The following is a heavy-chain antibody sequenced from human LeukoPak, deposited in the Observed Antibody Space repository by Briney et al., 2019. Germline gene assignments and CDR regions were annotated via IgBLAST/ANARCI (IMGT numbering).Heavy chain of an antibody. J-gene: IGHJ6*03. CDR3: ARGYCSGGSSYSYYYYNYMHV. Sequence: SETLSLTCTVSGGSISSYYWSWIRQPPGKGLEWIGYIYYSGSTNYNPSLKSRVTISVDTSKNQFSLKLSSVTAADTAVYYCARGYCSGGSSYSYYYYNYMHVWGKGTTVTVSS. CDR1: GGSISSYY. CDR2: IYYSGST. V-gene: IGHV4-59*01. D-gene: IGHD2-15*01.